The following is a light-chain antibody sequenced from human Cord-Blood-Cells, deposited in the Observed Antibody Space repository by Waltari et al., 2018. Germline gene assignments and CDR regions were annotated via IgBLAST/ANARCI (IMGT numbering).Light chain of an antibody. CDR1: QSVSSSY. CDR3: QQYGSSRWT. J-gene: IGKJ1*01. Sequence: EIVLTQSPGTLSLSPGERATLSCRASQSVSSSYLAWYQQKPGQAPRRLSYGASSRATSIPDRFSGSGSGTDFTLTISRLEPEDFAVYYCQQYGSSRWTFGQGTKVEIK. V-gene: IGKV3-20*01. CDR2: GAS.